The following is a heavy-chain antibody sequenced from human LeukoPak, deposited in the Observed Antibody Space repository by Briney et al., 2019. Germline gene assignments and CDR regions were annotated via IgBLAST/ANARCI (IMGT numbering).Heavy chain of an antibody. Sequence: SETLSLTCIVSGGSIRTYYWSWIRQPPGKGLEWIGYIYYSGNTNYNPSLQSRVTISVDTSKNQFPLKLSSVTAADTAVYYCARSLGYCSGGSCYSGNYPGYWFDPWGQGTLVTVSS. CDR1: GGSIRTYY. D-gene: IGHD2-15*01. CDR2: IYYSGNT. CDR3: ARSLGYCSGGSCYSGNYPGYWFDP. V-gene: IGHV4-59*01. J-gene: IGHJ5*02.